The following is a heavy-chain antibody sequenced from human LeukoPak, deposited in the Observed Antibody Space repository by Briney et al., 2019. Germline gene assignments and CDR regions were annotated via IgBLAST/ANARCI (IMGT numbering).Heavy chain of an antibody. V-gene: IGHV1-69*13. D-gene: IGHD5-12*01. CDR1: GGTFSSYA. CDR2: INPIFGTA. CDR3: ARELRGYSGYDYGFYFDY. Sequence: SVKVSCKASGGTFSSYAISWVRQAPGQGLEWMGGINPIFGTANYAQKFQGRVTITADESTSTAYMELSSLRSEDTAVYYCARELRGYSGYDYGFYFDYWGQGTLVTVSS. J-gene: IGHJ4*02.